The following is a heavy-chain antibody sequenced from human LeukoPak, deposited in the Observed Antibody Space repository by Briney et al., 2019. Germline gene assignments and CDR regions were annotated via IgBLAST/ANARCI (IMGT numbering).Heavy chain of an antibody. D-gene: IGHD3-3*01. CDR1: GFTFSSYS. V-gene: IGHV3-30*02. Sequence: GGSLRLSCAASGFTFSSYSMNWVRQAPGKGLEWVAFIRYDGSNKYYADSVKGRFTISRDNSKNTLYLQMNSLRAEDTAVYYCAKKYYDFWSGYYPFDYWGQGTLVTVSS. CDR2: IRYDGSNK. CDR3: AKKYYDFWSGYYPFDY. J-gene: IGHJ4*02.